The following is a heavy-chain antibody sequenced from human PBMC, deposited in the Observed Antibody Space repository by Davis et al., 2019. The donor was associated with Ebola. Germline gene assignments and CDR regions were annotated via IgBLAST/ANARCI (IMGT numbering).Heavy chain of an antibody. D-gene: IGHD3-3*01. Sequence: ESLKISCVASGFTLSYYGMNWIRQPPGKGLEWIGEINHSGSTNYNPSLKSRVTISVDTSKNQLSLKLSSVTAADTAVYYCASYDFWSGLVDYWGQGTLVTVSS. J-gene: IGHJ4*02. CDR1: GFTLSYYG. CDR3: ASYDFWSGLVDY. CDR2: INHSGST. V-gene: IGHV4-34*01.